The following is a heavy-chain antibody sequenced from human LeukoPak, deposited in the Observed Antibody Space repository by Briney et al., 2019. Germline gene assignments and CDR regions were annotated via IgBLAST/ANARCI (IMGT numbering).Heavy chain of an antibody. CDR1: GDSVTNVFF. J-gene: IGHJ4*02. Sequence: SETLSLTCTVSGDSVTNVFFMGWVRQPPGKELEWIGSFCLGRDTYYRPSLKSRVTISVDTSKNQFSLNLNSVTAADTAVYYCARWASISREPGGFFDHWGQGTLVTVSS. D-gene: IGHD1-14*01. CDR2: FCLGRDT. V-gene: IGHV4-38-2*02. CDR3: ARWASISREPGGFFDH.